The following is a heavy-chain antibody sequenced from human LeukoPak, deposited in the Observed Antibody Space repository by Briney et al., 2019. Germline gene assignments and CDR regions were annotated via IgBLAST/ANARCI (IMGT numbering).Heavy chain of an antibody. CDR3: ARESTYYYGSGSPSFDY. CDR1: GFTFSDYY. V-gene: IGHV3-11*04. Sequence: GGSLRLSCAASGFTFSDYYMSWIRQAPGKGLQWVSYISSSGSTIYYADSVKGRFTISRDNAKNSLYLQMNSLRAEDTAVYYCARESTYYYGSGSPSFDYWAREPWSPSPQ. D-gene: IGHD3-10*01. J-gene: IGHJ4*02. CDR2: ISSSGSTI.